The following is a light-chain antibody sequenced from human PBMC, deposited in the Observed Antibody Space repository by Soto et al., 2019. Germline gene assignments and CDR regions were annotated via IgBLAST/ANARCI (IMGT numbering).Light chain of an antibody. CDR3: QSYGTSLSGLYV. V-gene: IGLV1-47*01. Sequence: SVLTQPPSASGTPGQRVTISCSGSSSNIGSNYVYWYQQLPGTAPKLLIYRNNQRPSGVPDRFSGSKSGTSASLAISGLRAEDEGDYFCQSYGTSLSGLYVFGTGTKVTVL. CDR2: RNN. J-gene: IGLJ1*01. CDR1: SSNIGSNY.